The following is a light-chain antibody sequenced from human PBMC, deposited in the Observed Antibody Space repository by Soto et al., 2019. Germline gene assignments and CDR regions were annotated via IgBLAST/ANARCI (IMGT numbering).Light chain of an antibody. CDR1: ESILFSAKNKNY. CDR3: QKYKSCPLA. J-gene: IGKJ4*01. Sequence: DIVMTQSPDSLAVSLGERATINCKSSESILFSAKNKNYLSWYQQKPGQPTKLLIYWASIRESRVPDGFSGSGSGTELTLNIGSLPCEDFALYSCQKYKSCPLAFCGGTKRENK. V-gene: IGKV4-1*01. CDR2: WAS.